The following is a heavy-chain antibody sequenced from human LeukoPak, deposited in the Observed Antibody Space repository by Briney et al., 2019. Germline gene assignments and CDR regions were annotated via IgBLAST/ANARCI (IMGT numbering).Heavy chain of an antibody. CDR1: GYTFTGYY. Sequence: ASVKVSCKASGYTFTGYYMHWVRQAPGQGLEWMGWINPNSGGTNYAQKFQGRVTMTRDTSISTAYMELSRLRSDDTAVYYCARGILIDYYDGSGDLAYFDYWGQGTLVTVSS. CDR3: ARGILIDYYDGSGDLAYFDY. V-gene: IGHV1-2*02. J-gene: IGHJ4*02. D-gene: IGHD3-22*01. CDR2: INPNSGGT.